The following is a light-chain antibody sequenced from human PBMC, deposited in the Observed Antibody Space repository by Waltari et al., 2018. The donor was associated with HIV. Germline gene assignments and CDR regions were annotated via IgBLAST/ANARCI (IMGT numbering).Light chain of an antibody. V-gene: IGKV3-20*01. Sequence: ELVLTQSPGTLSLSPGARATLSCWASQTVSSNYLAWYQQKPGQAPRLLIYGSASKAPDIPDRFSGSGSGTDFTLTISRLEPEDFAVYYCQQYGGSPLYTFGQGTKLEIK. CDR3: QQYGGSPLYT. J-gene: IGKJ2*01. CDR1: QTVSSNY. CDR2: GSA.